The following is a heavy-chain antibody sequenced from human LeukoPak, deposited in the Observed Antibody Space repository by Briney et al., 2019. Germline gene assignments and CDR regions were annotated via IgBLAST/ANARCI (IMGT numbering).Heavy chain of an antibody. Sequence: PGGSLRLSCAASGFTFSSYGMHWVRQAPGKGLEWVSSISSSSSYIYYADSVKGRFTISRDNAKNSLYLQMNSLRAEDTAVYYCARDPWRGSYYVRSGQLDYWGQGTLVTVSS. CDR1: GFTFSSYG. J-gene: IGHJ4*02. D-gene: IGHD1-26*01. V-gene: IGHV3-21*01. CDR2: ISSSSSYI. CDR3: ARDPWRGSYYVRSGQLDY.